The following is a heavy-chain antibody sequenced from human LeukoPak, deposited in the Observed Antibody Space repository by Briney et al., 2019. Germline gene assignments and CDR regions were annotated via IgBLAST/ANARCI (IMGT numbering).Heavy chain of an antibody. CDR3: ARGKGATMIVLDAFDI. V-gene: IGHV1-2*02. CDR1: GYTFTGYY. J-gene: IGHJ3*02. D-gene: IGHD3-22*01. CDR2: INPNSGGT. Sequence: ASVKVSCKASGYTFTGYYMHWVRQAPGQGLEWMGWINPNSGGTNYAQKFQGRVTMTGDTSISTAYMELSRLRSDDTAVYYCARGKGATMIVLDAFDIWGQGTMVTVSS.